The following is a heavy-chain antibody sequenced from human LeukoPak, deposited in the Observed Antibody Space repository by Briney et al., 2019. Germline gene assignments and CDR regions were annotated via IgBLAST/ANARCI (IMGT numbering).Heavy chain of an antibody. V-gene: IGHV1-24*01. J-gene: IGHJ4*02. CDR1: GYTVTELS. CDR3: ATGQTTPVLVDTLHF. D-gene: IGHD4-17*01. CDR2: FDPDEAET. Sequence: ASVKVSCKVSGYTVTELSIHWVRQAPGKGLEWMRGFDPDEAETVFAGKFQGRVTMAEDTSTNTAYMELTSLRSEDTAVYYCATGQTTPVLVDTLHFWGQGTLVTVSS.